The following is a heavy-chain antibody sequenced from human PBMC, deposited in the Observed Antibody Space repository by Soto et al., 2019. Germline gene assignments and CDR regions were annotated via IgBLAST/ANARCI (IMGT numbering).Heavy chain of an antibody. Sequence: VQLVESGGGVVQPGRSLRLSCAASGFTFSDYAMHWVRQAPGKGLEWVAVVSHDGRNTHYADSVKGRFTISRDSAKNTVSLEMTSLRAEDTAFYFCAKGGRQWLVTSDFNYWGQGALVTVSS. CDR1: GFTFSDYA. V-gene: IGHV3-30*18. J-gene: IGHJ4*02. CDR2: VSHDGRNT. D-gene: IGHD6-19*01. CDR3: AKGGRQWLVTSDFNY.